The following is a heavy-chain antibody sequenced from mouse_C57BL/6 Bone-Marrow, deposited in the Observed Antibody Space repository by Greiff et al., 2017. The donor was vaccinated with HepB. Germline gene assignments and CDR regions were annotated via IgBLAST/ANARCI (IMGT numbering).Heavy chain of an antibody. D-gene: IGHD1-1*01. CDR3: ARIVVARYFDV. Sequence: EVKVVDSGGGLVKPGGSLKLSCAASGFTFSDYGMHWVRQAPEKGLEWVAYISSGSSTIYYADTVKGRFTISRDNAKNTLFLQMTSLRSEDTAMYYCARIVVARYFDVWGTGTTVTVSS. V-gene: IGHV5-17*01. CDR2: ISSGSSTI. CDR1: GFTFSDYG. J-gene: IGHJ1*03.